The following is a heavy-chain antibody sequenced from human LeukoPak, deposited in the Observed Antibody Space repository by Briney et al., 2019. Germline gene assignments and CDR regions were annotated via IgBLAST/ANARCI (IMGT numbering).Heavy chain of an antibody. D-gene: IGHD3-3*01. Sequence: GGSLRLSCAASGFTFSSYWMSWVRQAPGKGLEWVANIKKDGSDKYYVDSVKGRFTISRDNAKNSLYLQMNSLRSDDTAVYYCARFGVVSGRGFDYWGQGTLVTVSS. CDR3: ARFGVVSGRGFDY. V-gene: IGHV3-7*03. CDR2: IKKDGSDK. J-gene: IGHJ4*02. CDR1: GFTFSSYW.